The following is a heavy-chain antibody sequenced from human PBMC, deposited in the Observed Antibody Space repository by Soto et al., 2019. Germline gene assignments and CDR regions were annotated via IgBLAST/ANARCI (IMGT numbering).Heavy chain of an antibody. D-gene: IGHD3-22*01. CDR2: IAGSGGTT. J-gene: IGHJ4*02. V-gene: IGHV3-23*01. CDR1: GFTFSSYA. Sequence: GSLRLSCAASGFTFSSYAMSWVRQSPGKGLEWVSAIAGSGGTTYYADSVKGRFTISRDNSRNTLYLQINSLRAEDTAVYYCAKMAPLGYYDSSGYPVYWGQGTLVTVS. CDR3: AKMAPLGYYDSSGYPVY.